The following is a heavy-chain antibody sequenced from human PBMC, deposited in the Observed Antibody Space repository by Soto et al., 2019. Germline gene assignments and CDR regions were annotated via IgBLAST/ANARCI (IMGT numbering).Heavy chain of an antibody. J-gene: IGHJ4*02. V-gene: IGHV3-23*01. D-gene: IGHD5-12*01. Sequence: GGALRLSCAASGFTFSRYAMSWVRQAPGKGLEWVSAISGSGGSTYYADSVKGRFTISRDNSKNTLYLQMNSLRAEDTAEYYCAKHPLDIVATIMGYLGQGTLVTVSS. CDR3: AKHPLDIVATIMGY. CDR1: GFTFSRYA. CDR2: ISGSGGST.